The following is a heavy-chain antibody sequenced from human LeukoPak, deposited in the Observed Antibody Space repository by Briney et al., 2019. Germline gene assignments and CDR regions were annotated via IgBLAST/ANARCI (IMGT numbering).Heavy chain of an antibody. CDR2: IWYDGSNK. CDR1: GFTFSSYG. J-gene: IGHJ4*02. D-gene: IGHD6-13*01. Sequence: PGGSLRLSCAASGFTFSSYGMHWVRQAPGKGLEWVAVIWYDGSNKYYADSVKGRFTISRDNSKNTLYLQMNSLRAEDTAVYYCARAGLQQLPADYWGQGTLVTVSS. V-gene: IGHV3-33*08. CDR3: ARAGLQQLPADY.